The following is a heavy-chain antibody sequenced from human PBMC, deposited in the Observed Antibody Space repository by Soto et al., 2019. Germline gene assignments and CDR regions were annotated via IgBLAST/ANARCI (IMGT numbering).Heavy chain of an antibody. D-gene: IGHD4-4*01. CDR1: GGSISSGDYY. V-gene: IGHV4-30-4*01. CDR2: IYYSGST. J-gene: IGHJ6*02. Sequence: SETLSLTCTVSGGSISSGDYYWSWIRQPPGKGLEWIGYIYYSGSTYYNPSLKSRVTISVDTSKNQFSLKLSSVTAADTAVYYCARAPPTVTDYGMDVWGQGTTVTVS. CDR3: ARAPPTVTDYGMDV.